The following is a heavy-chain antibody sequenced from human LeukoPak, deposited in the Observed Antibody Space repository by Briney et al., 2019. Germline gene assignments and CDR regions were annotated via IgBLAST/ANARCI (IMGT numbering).Heavy chain of an antibody. V-gene: IGHV3-23*01. CDR2: ISGSGGYT. D-gene: IGHD3-10*01. Sequence: TGGSLRLSCAASGFTFGSYAMSWVRQAPGKGLEWVSAISGSGGYTYYADSVKGRFTISRDNSKNTLYLQMNSLRAEDTAVYYCAKNYYASGSYPDSFDPWGQGTLVTVSS. J-gene: IGHJ5*02. CDR3: AKNYYASGSYPDSFDP. CDR1: GFTFGSYA.